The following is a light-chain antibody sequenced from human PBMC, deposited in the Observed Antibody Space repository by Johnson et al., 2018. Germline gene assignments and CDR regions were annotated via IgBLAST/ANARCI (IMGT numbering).Light chain of an antibody. J-gene: IGLJ1*01. CDR2: ENN. Sequence: QSVLTQPPSVSAAPGQKVTISCSGSSSNIGNNYVSWYQQLPGTAPKLLIYENNKRPSGITDRFSGSKSGKSATLGITGLTTGDEADYYCGTWDSSLSAGNVFGTVTKVTVL. CDR3: GTWDSSLSAGNV. CDR1: SSNIGNNY. V-gene: IGLV1-51*02.